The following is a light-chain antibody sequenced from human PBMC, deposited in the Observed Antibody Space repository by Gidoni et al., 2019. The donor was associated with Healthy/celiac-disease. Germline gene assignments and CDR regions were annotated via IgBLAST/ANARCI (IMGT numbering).Light chain of an antibody. Sequence: QSALTQPASVSGSPGQSITISCTGTSSDVGGYNYVSWYQQHPGKAPKLMIYDDSNRPSGVSNLCSGSKSGNTASLTISGLQAEDEADYYCSSYTSSSTLVVVGGGTKLTVL. J-gene: IGLJ2*01. CDR1: SSDVGGYNY. V-gene: IGLV2-14*01. CDR2: DDS. CDR3: SSYTSSSTLVV.